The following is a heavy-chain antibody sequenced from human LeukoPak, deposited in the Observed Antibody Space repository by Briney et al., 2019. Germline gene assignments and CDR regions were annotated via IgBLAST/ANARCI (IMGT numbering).Heavy chain of an antibody. CDR1: GGSLSSYY. V-gene: IGHV4-59*01. D-gene: IGHD1-26*01. CDR2: INYSGTT. J-gene: IGHJ4*02. Sequence: SSETLSHTCTVSGGSLSSYYWSWIRQPPGKRLEVIGCINYSGTTNYNPSLKSRVIMSVDTSKNQFSLQLTSVTAADTAVYYCARVQPTGYYSDFDYWGRGTLVTVSS. CDR3: ARVQPTGYYSDFDY.